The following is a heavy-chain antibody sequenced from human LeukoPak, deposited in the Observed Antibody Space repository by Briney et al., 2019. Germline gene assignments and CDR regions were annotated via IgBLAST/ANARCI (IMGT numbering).Heavy chain of an antibody. V-gene: IGHV1-18*01. J-gene: IGHJ6*03. CDR2: ISAYYGNT. D-gene: IGHD2-2*01. Sequence: GASVKVSCKASGYTITSYGISWVRQAQAQGNELMGLISAYYGNTNYAQKLQGRVTITTDTSTSTAYVELRSLRSDDTAVYYCARGDIVVVPAAMGGYYYYMDVWGKGTTVTVSS. CDR1: GYTITSYG. CDR3: ARGDIVVVPAAMGGYYYYMDV.